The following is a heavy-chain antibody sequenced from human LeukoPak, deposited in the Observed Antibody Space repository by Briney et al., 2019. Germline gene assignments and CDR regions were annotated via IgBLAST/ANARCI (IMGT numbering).Heavy chain of an antibody. CDR3: ARHSGHSSTNDAFDI. D-gene: IGHD6-13*01. CDR2: MYSGGAT. Sequence: SETLSLTCTVSDGSINGYYWSWIRQPPGKGLDWIGYMYSGGATNYSPSLKSRVTISEDMSKNQFSLKLTSVTAADTAVYYCARHSGHSSTNDAFDIWGQGTMVIVSS. CDR1: DGSINGYY. V-gene: IGHV4-59*01. J-gene: IGHJ3*02.